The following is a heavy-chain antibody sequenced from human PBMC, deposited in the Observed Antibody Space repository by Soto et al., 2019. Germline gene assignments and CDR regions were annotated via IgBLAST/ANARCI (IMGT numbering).Heavy chain of an antibody. CDR2: IYYSGST. Sequence: QVQLQESGPGLVKPSQTLSLTCTVSGGSISSGGYYWSWIRQHPGKGLEWIGYIYYSGSTYYNPSIKSRVTISVDTSKNQFSLKLSSVTAADTAVYYCARGRLRWGAFDIWGQGTMVTVSS. J-gene: IGHJ3*02. CDR3: ARGRLRWGAFDI. V-gene: IGHV4-31*03. CDR1: GGSISSGGYY. D-gene: IGHD4-17*01.